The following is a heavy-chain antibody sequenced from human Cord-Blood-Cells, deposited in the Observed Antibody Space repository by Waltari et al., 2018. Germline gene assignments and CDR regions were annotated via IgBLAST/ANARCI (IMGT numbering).Heavy chain of an antibody. D-gene: IGHD6-19*01. CDR3: ARVASDYFDY. CDR2: IKQDGSEK. Sequence: EVQLVESGGGLVQPGGSLRLSCAASGFTFSSYWMSWVRQAPGNGLEVVGNIKQDGSEKYYVDSGKGRFTISIDNAKNSLYLQMNSLRAEDTAVYYCARVASDYFDYWGQGTLVTVSS. V-gene: IGHV3-7*01. CDR1: GFTFSSYW. J-gene: IGHJ4*02.